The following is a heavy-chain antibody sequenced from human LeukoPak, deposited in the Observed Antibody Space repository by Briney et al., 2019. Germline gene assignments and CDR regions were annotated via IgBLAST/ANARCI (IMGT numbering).Heavy chain of an antibody. CDR3: ARSGYSSGWYYFDY. J-gene: IGHJ4*02. V-gene: IGHV4-59*08. D-gene: IGHD6-19*01. CDR1: GGSISSYY. CDR2: VYYSGST. Sequence: SETLSLTCTVSGGSISSYYWTWIRQPPGKGLEWIGYVYYSGSTNYNPFLKSRVTISVDTSKNQFSRKLSSVTAADTAVYYCARSGYSSGWYYFDYWGQGSLVTVSS.